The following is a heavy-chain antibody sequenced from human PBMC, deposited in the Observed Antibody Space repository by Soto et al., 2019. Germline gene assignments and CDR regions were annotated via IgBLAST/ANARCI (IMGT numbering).Heavy chain of an antibody. V-gene: IGHV4-30-2*01. CDR2: IYHSGST. CDR1: GGSISSGGYS. CDR3: LDLDY. Sequence: SETLSLTCAVSGGSISSGGYSWSWIRQPPGKGLEWIGYIYHSGSTYYNPSLKSRVTISVDRSKNQFSLKLSSVTAADTAVYYYLDLDYWGQGTLVTVSS. J-gene: IGHJ4*02.